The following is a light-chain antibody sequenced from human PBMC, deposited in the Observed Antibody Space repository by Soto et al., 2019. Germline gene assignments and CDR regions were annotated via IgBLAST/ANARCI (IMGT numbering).Light chain of an antibody. CDR2: EVT. Sequence: QSALTQPASVSGSPGQSITISCTGTSSDVGNYNFVSWFQQHPGNAPKLMIYEVTSRPSGVSNRFSGSKSGNTASLTISGLQAEDEADYYCTSYTTSSTLVFGGRTKLTVL. V-gene: IGLV2-14*01. CDR3: TSYTTSSTLV. J-gene: IGLJ3*02. CDR1: SSDVGNYNF.